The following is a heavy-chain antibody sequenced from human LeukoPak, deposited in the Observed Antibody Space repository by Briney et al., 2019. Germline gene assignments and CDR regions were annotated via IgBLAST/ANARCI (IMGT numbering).Heavy chain of an antibody. Sequence: PGGSLRLSCAASGFTFGTSAMSWVRQTPEKGLEWVSTITSGDGSPYYADSVKGRFTICRDNSNNMLYLQMNSLRAEDTAVYYCTKRGAYYVDYWGRGIPVTVSS. CDR1: GFTFGTSA. J-gene: IGHJ4*02. CDR2: ITSGDGSP. CDR3: TKRGAYYVDY. D-gene: IGHD3-16*01. V-gene: IGHV3-23*01.